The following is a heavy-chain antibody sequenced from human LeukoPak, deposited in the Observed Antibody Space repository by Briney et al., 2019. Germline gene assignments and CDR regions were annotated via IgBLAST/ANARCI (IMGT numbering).Heavy chain of an antibody. J-gene: IGHJ4*02. CDR3: ARGADYYQYYFDY. CDR1: GGTFSTFF. Sequence: ASVTVSCKASGGTFSTFFISWVRQAPGQGLEWMGGVIPIYDAPNYARKFQGRVTMTTDESTNTAYMELNSLTSEGTAVYYCARGADYYQYYFDYWGQGTLVTVSS. D-gene: IGHD3-9*01. CDR2: VIPIYDAP. V-gene: IGHV1-69*05.